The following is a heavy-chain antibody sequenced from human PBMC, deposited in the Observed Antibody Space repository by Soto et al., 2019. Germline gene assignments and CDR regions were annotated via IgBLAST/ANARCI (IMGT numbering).Heavy chain of an antibody. J-gene: IGHJ4*02. CDR1: GGSISSSSYY. CDR3: ARHQYYDFWSGHPAPFDY. D-gene: IGHD3-3*01. V-gene: IGHV4-39*01. Sequence: PSETLSLTCTVSGGSISSSSYYWGWIRQPPGKGLEWIGSIYYSGSTYYNPSLKSRVTISVDTSKNQFSLKLSSVTAADTAVYYCARHQYYDFWSGHPAPFDYWGQGTLVTVSS. CDR2: IYYSGST.